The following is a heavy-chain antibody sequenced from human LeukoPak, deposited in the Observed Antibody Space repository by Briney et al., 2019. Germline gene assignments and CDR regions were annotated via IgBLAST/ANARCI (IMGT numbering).Heavy chain of an antibody. Sequence: GGSLRLSCAASGFTFSSYAMSWVRQAPGKGLEWVSAISGSGGSTYYADSVKGRFTISRDNSKNTLYLQMNSLRAEDTAVYYCAKVGGSSSWYGSSYMDVWGKGTTVTVSS. D-gene: IGHD6-13*01. CDR2: ISGSGGST. J-gene: IGHJ6*03. V-gene: IGHV3-23*01. CDR3: AKVGGSSSWYGSSYMDV. CDR1: GFTFSSYA.